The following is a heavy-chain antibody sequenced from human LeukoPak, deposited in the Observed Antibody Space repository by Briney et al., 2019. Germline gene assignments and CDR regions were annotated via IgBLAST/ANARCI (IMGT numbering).Heavy chain of an antibody. V-gene: IGHV3-23*01. J-gene: IGHJ4*02. CDR1: GFMFSTYS. Sequence: GGSLRLSCAASGFMFSTYSMNWVRQAPGKGLEWVSAVTGSGGTTYYADSVKGRFTISRDNSINTLYLQMNSLRAEDTAVYYCTRTFYLDSSSYFYFWGLGTLVTVSS. D-gene: IGHD3-22*01. CDR3: TRTFYLDSSSYFYF. CDR2: VTGSGGTT.